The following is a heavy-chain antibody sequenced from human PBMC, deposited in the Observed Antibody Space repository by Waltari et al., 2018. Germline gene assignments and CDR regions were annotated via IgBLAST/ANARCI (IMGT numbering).Heavy chain of an antibody. CDR1: GYTFNSYA. D-gene: IGHD6-6*01. Sequence: QVQLVQSGAEVKKPGASVKVSCKASGYTFNSYAVNWVRTATGQGLEWMGWMNPNSGNTGYAQKFQGRVTMTRNTSISTAYMELSSLRSEDTAVYYCARPAAARRRGAFDIWGQGTMVTVSS. CDR3: ARPAAARRRGAFDI. V-gene: IGHV1-8*01. CDR2: MNPNSGNT. J-gene: IGHJ3*02.